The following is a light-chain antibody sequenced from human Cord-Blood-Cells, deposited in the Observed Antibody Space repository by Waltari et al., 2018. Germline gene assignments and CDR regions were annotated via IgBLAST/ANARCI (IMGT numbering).Light chain of an antibody. J-gene: IGKJ5*01. CDR1: QSVLYSSNNKNY. Sequence: DIVMTQSPDSLAVSLGERATINCKSSQSVLYSSNNKNYLAWYQQKPGQPPKLLIYWASTRETGVPSRFSGSGSGTDFTFTISSLQPEDIATYYCQQYDNLPPDTFGQGTRLEIK. V-gene: IGKV4-1*01. CDR3: QQYDNLPPDT. CDR2: WAS.